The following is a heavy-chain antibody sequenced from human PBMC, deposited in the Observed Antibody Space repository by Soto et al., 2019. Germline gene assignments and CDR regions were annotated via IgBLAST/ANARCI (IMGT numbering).Heavy chain of an antibody. J-gene: IGHJ5*02. V-gene: IGHV1-3*01. CDR3: ARMATFGSLNWFDP. Sequence: SSVKVSCKASGYTFTSYGMNWVRQAPGRGLEWMGWINPGNGNTKYSQKFHGRVTIERDISIATAYMELSGLTSDDTAIYYCARMATFGSLNWFDPWGPGTLVTVAS. CDR2: INPGNGNT. D-gene: IGHD3-16*01. CDR1: GYTFTSYG.